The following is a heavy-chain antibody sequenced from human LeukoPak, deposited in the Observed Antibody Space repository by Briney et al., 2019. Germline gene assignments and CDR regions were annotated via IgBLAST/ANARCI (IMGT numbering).Heavy chain of an antibody. CDR1: GFTFSSYG. V-gene: IGHV3-48*01. Sequence: GGSLRLSCAASGFTFSSYGMNWVRQAPGKGLEWVSYISVSGSILYYADSVKGRFTISRDNAKSSLFLQMSSLRAEDTAVYNCARVTISGSYYPDYWGQGTLVTVSS. CDR2: ISVSGSIL. CDR3: ARVTISGSYYPDY. J-gene: IGHJ4*02. D-gene: IGHD3-10*01.